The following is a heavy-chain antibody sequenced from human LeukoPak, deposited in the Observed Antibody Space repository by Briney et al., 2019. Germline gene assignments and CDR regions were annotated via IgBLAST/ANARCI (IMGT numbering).Heavy chain of an antibody. CDR3: ARDRSPEGDDAFDI. D-gene: IGHD1-14*01. CDR2: MNPNSGNT. CDR1: GYTFTSYD. Sequence: ASVKVSCKASGYTFTSYDINWVRQATGQGLEWMGWMNPNSGNTGYAQKFQGRVTITRNTSISTAYMELSSLRAEDTAVYYCARDRSPEGDDAFDIWGQGTMVTVSS. J-gene: IGHJ3*02. V-gene: IGHV1-8*03.